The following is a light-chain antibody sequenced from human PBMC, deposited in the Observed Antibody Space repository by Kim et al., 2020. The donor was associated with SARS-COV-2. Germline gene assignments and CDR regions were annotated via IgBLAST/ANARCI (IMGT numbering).Light chain of an antibody. CDR1: NIGSEG. CDR2: YDS. V-gene: IGLV3-21*04. CDR3: QVWDSSSDHVV. J-gene: IGLJ2*01. Sequence: PGKTARVTWGGNNIGSEGVHWYQQKPGQAPVLVIYYDSDRPSGIPERFSGSNSGNTATLTISRVEAGDEADYYCQVWDSSSDHVVFGGGTQLTVL.